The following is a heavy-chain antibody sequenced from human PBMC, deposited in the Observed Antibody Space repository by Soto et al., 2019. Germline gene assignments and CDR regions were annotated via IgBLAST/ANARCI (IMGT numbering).Heavy chain of an antibody. CDR2: IYHSGST. D-gene: IGHD3-22*01. V-gene: IGHV4-30-2*01. J-gene: IGHJ4*02. Sequence: PSETLSLTCAVSGGSISSGGYSWSWIRQPPGKGLEWIGYIYHSGSTYYNPSLKSRVTISVDRSKNQFSLKLSSVTAADTAVYYCARDGYYYDTSQGFDYWGQGTQVTVS. CDR3: ARDGYYYDTSQGFDY. CDR1: GGSISSGGYS.